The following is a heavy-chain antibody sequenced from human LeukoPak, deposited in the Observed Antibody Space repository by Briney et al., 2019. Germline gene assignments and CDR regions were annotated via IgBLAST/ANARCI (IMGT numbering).Heavy chain of an antibody. V-gene: IGHV3-74*01. CDR3: AKAPSQLGYCSGGSCYGFDY. CDR2: ISSDGSNT. CDR1: GFTVSSFW. D-gene: IGHD2-15*01. J-gene: IGHJ4*02. Sequence: GSLRLSCAASGFTVSSFWMHWVRKAPGKGLVWVSRISSDGSNTYYADSVKGRFTISRDNSKNTLYLQMNSLRAEDTAVYYCAKAPSQLGYCSGGSCYGFDYWGQGTLVTVSS.